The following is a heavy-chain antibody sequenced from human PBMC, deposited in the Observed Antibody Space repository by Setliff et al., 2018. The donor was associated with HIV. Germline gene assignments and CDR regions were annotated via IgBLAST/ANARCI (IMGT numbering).Heavy chain of an antibody. V-gene: IGHV3-30-3*01. CDR1: GFTFSSYA. J-gene: IGHJ4*02. CDR3: ARPRTYCSGGSCYLGPDY. CDR2: ISYDGSKK. D-gene: IGHD2-15*01. Sequence: PGGSLRLSCATSGFTFSSYALHWVRQAPGKGLEWVAVISYDGSKKYYADSVKGRFTISRDNSKDTPYLQMNSPRAEDTAVYYCARPRTYCSGGSCYLGPDYWGQGTLVTVSS.